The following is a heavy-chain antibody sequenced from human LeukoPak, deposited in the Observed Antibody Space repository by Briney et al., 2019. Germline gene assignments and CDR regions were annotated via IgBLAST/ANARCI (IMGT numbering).Heavy chain of an antibody. CDR3: ASLSGSYFEVPNFDY. D-gene: IGHD1-26*01. Sequence: SETLSLTCAVYGGSFSGYYWSWIRQPPGKGLEWIGEINHSGSTNYNPSLKSRVTISVDTSKNQFSLKLSSVTAADTAVYYCASLSGSYFEVPNFDYWGQGTLVTVSS. J-gene: IGHJ4*02. V-gene: IGHV4-34*01. CDR2: INHSGST. CDR1: GGSFSGYY.